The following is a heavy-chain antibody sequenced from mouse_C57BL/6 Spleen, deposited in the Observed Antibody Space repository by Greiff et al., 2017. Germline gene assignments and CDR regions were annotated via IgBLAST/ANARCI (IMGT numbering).Heavy chain of an antibody. CDR3: ARQNYGSSYIAY. D-gene: IGHD1-1*01. CDR1: EYAFPTYD. CDR2: INSDGGST. J-gene: IGHJ3*01. V-gene: IGHV5-2*01. Sequence: EVQLVESGGGLVKPGESLKLSCASTEYAFPTYDMSWVRKTPEKRLELVAAINSDGGSTYYPDTMERRFIISRDNTKKTLYLQMSSLRSEDTALYYCARQNYGSSYIAYWGQGTLVTVSA.